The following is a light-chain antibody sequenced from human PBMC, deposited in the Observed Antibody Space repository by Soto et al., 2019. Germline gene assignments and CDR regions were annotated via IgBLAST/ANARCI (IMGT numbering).Light chain of an antibody. V-gene: IGLV2-14*01. CDR3: SSYKSSSIL. Sequence: QSALTQPASMSGSPGQSITLSCTGTSSDVGGYNYVSWYQQHPGKAPKLMIYDVSNRPSGVSNRFSGSKSGNTASLTISGLQAEDEADYYCSSYKSSSILFGGGTKLTVL. CDR2: DVS. J-gene: IGLJ2*01. CDR1: SSDVGGYNY.